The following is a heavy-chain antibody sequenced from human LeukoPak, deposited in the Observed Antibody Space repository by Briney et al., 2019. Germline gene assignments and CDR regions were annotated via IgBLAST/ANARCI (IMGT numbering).Heavy chain of an antibody. CDR2: INHSGST. CDR1: GGSFSGYY. J-gene: IGHJ3*02. D-gene: IGHD2-2*01. CDR3: AREGVAPSHAFDI. V-gene: IGHV4-34*01. Sequence: SETLSLTCAVYGGSFSGYYWSWIRQPPGKGLEWIGEINHSGSTNYNPSLKSRVTISVDTSKNQFSLKLSSVTAADTAVYYCAREGVAPSHAFDIWGQGTMVTVSS.